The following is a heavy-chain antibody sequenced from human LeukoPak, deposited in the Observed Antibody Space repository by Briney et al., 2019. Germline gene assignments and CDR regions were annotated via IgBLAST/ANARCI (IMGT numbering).Heavy chain of an antibody. CDR3: ARDTGSIVVVPADLDY. Sequence: ASVKVSCKASGYTFTGYYMHWVRQAPGQGLEWMGWINPNSGGTNYAQKFQGRATMTRDTSISTAYMELSRLRSDDTAVYYCARDTGSIVVVPADLDYWGQGTLVTVSS. CDR1: GYTFTGYY. CDR2: INPNSGGT. D-gene: IGHD2-2*01. J-gene: IGHJ4*02. V-gene: IGHV1-2*02.